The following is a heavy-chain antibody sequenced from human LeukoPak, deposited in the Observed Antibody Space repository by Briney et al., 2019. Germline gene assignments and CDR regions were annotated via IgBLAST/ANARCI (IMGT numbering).Heavy chain of an antibody. CDR1: GGAITSTNW. V-gene: IGHV4-4*02. D-gene: IGHD1-26*01. Sequence: SGTLSLTCGVSGGAITSTNWWSWVRQPPGQGLEWIGEISLRGRTNYNPSLNSRVTMSLDESKNQLSLNLISVTAADTAIYYCSRESGPYCPFGYWGQGTLVTVPS. CDR3: SRESGPYCPFGY. CDR2: ISLRGRT. J-gene: IGHJ4*02.